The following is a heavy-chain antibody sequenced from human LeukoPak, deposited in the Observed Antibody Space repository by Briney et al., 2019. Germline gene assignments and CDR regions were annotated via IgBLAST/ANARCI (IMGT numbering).Heavy chain of an antibody. J-gene: IGHJ4*02. CDR2: INPNSGGT. CDR1: GYTFTGYY. V-gene: IGHV1-2*02. D-gene: IGHD2-2*01. Sequence: GASVEVSCKASGYTFTGYYMHWVRQAPGQGLEWMGWINPNSGGTNYAQKFQGRVTMTRDTSISTAYMELGRLRSDDTAVYYCARDLDGGYCSSTSCHGADWGQGTLVTVSS. CDR3: ARDLDGGYCSSTSCHGAD.